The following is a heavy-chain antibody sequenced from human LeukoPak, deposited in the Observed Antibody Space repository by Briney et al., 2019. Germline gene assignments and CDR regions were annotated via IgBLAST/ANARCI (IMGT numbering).Heavy chain of an antibody. D-gene: IGHD6-13*01. CDR2: ISCNGGST. J-gene: IGHJ4*02. Sequence: GGALRLSCAASGFTFNSFSIHWVRQAAGEGLGYVLSISCNGGSTYYADSVKGRFTISRDNSKNTLYLQMGSLRAEDMAVYYCARIIGAAGTRYFDYWGQGTQVTVSS. CDR3: ARIIGAAGTRYFDY. CDR1: GFTFNSFS. V-gene: IGHV3-64*02.